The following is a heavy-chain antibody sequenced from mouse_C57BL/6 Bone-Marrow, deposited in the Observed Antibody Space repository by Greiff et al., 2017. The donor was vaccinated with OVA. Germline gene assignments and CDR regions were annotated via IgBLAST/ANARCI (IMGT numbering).Heavy chain of an antibody. CDR3: ASPYDSIYCDY. Sequence: QVQLQQPGAELVKPGASVKMPCKASGYTFTSYWITWVKQRPGQGLEWIGDIYPGSGSTNYNEKFKSKATLTVDTSSSTAYMQRSSLPSEDSAVYYGASPYDSIYCDYGGKGTTLTVSS. CDR1: GYTFTSYW. CDR2: IYPGSGST. D-gene: IGHD2-5*01. J-gene: IGHJ2*01. V-gene: IGHV1-55*01.